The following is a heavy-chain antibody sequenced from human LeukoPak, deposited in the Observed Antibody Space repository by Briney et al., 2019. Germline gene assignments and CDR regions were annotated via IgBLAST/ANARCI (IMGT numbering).Heavy chain of an antibody. CDR1: GGSISSSSYY. V-gene: IGHV4-39*07. CDR3: ARSHVEMATILFDY. J-gene: IGHJ4*02. D-gene: IGHD5-24*01. CDR2: IYYSGST. Sequence: SETLSLTCTVSGGSISSSSYYWGWIRQPPGKGLEWIGSIYYSGSTNYNPSLKSRVTISVDTSKNQFSLKLSSVTAADTAVYYCARSHVEMATILFDYWGQGTLVTVSS.